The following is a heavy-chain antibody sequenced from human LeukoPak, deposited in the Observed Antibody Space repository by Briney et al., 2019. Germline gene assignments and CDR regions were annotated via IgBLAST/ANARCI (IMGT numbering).Heavy chain of an antibody. Sequence: PGGSLRLSCAASGFTFSDYYMSWIRQAPGKGLEWVSYISSSGSTIYYADSVKGRFTISRDNAKNSLYLQMNSLRAEDTAVYYCAREVFYSLDYYYYGMDVWGQGTTVTVSS. CDR3: AREVFYSLDYYYYGMDV. V-gene: IGHV3-11*01. D-gene: IGHD4-11*01. J-gene: IGHJ6*02. CDR1: GFTFSDYY. CDR2: ISSSGSTI.